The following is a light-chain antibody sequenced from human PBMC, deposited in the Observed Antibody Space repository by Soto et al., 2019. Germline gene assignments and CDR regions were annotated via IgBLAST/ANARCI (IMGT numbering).Light chain of an antibody. V-gene: IGLV2-14*03. CDR2: DVS. CDR1: TRGIYGYNY. J-gene: IGLJ2*01. CDR3: SSFTSSVTPV. Sequence: QSALTQPASVSGSPGQSITISCTGITRGIYGYNYISWYQQYPGKAPKLVIYDVSSRPSGVSSRFSGPKSDNTASLTISGLQAEDEADYYCSSFTSSVTPVFGGGTKLTVL.